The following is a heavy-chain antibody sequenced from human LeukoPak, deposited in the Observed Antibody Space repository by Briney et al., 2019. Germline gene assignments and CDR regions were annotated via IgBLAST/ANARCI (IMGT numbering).Heavy chain of an antibody. CDR2: IIPILGIA. D-gene: IGHD2-15*01. J-gene: IGHJ4*02. V-gene: IGHV1-69*04. Sequence: SVKVSCKASGGTFSSYAISWVRQAPGRGLEWMGRIIPILGIANYAQKFQGRVTITADKSTSTAYMELSSLRSEDTAVYYCARDPGSHCSGGSCYRNTFDYWGQGTLVTVSS. CDR1: GGTFSSYA. CDR3: ARDPGSHCSGGSCYRNTFDY.